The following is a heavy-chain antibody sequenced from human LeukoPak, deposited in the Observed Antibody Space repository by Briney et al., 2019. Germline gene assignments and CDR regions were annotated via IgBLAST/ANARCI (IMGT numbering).Heavy chain of an antibody. V-gene: IGHV3-21*01. CDR3: ARDPSYGINFFDY. Sequence: GGSLRLSCAVSGFTFSSCSMNWVRQAPGKGLEWVSSISITSNYIYYADSVKGRFTISRDNAKNSLYLQMNSLRAEDTVVYYCARDPSYGINFFDYWGQGTLVTVSS. D-gene: IGHD5-18*01. J-gene: IGHJ4*02. CDR2: ISITSNYI. CDR1: GFTFSSCS.